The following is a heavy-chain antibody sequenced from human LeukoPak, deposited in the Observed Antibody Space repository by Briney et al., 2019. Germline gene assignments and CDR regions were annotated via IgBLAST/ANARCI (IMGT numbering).Heavy chain of an antibody. CDR1: GGSISSGDFY. D-gene: IGHD2-2*01. Sequence: SETLSLTCTVSGGSISSGDFYWSWIRQHPGKGLEWIGYIYYSGSTYYNPSLKSRVTISVDTSKNQFSLKLSSVTAADTAVYYCARDIVVVPAASRFDPWGQGTLVTVSS. CDR3: ARDIVVVPAASRFDP. V-gene: IGHV4-31*03. CDR2: IYYSGST. J-gene: IGHJ5*02.